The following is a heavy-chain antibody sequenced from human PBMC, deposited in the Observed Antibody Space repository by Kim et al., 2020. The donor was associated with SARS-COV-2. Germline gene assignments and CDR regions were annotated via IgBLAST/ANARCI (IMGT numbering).Heavy chain of an antibody. CDR3: AINSGASAYIYGYYYYGMAV. V-gene: IGHV4-39*01. D-gene: IGHD3-10*01. CDR1: GGSISSSSYY. CDR2: IYYSGST. Sequence: SETLSLTCTVSGGSISSSSYYWGWIRQPPGKGLEWIGSIYYSGSTYYNPSLKSRVTISVDTSKNQFSLKLSSVTAADTAVYYCAINSGASAYIYGYYYYGMAVWGQGTTVTVSS. J-gene: IGHJ6*02.